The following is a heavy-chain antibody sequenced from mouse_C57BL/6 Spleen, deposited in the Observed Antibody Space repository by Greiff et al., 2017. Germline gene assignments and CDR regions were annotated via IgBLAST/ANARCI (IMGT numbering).Heavy chain of an antibody. J-gene: IGHJ4*01. Sequence: EVQLQQSGPELVKPGASVKISCKASGYTFTDYYMNWVKQSHGKSLEWIGDINPNNGGTSYNQKFKGKATLTVDKSSSTAYMELRSLTSEDSAVYYCARSRVENYAMDYWGQGTSVTVSS. CDR2: INPNNGGT. CDR1: GYTFTDYY. CDR3: ARSRVENYAMDY. D-gene: IGHD1-1*01. V-gene: IGHV1-26*01.